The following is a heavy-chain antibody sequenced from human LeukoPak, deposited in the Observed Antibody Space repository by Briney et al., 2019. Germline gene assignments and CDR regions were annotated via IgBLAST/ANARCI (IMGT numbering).Heavy chain of an antibody. CDR1: GGSISSGGYY. J-gene: IGHJ6*04. Sequence: PSQTLSLTCTVSGGSISSGGYYWSWIRQHPGKGLEWIGYIYYSGSTYYNPSLKSRVTISVDTSKNQFSLKLSSVTAADTAVYCCARGPNYYYYGMDVWGKGTTVTVSS. CDR3: ARGPNYYYYGMDV. V-gene: IGHV4-31*03. CDR2: IYYSGST.